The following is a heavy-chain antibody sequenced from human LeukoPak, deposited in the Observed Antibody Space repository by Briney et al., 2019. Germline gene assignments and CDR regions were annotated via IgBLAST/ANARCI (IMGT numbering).Heavy chain of an antibody. CDR2: IYDSGST. J-gene: IGHJ4*02. CDR1: GGSISSGGYS. CDR3: ARADFSTPPDY. D-gene: IGHD3/OR15-3a*01. V-gene: IGHV4-30-2*01. Sequence: SETLSLTCAVSGGSISSGGYSWSWIRQPPGAGLEWIGYIYDSGSTYYNPSLKSRVTISVDRSKNQFSLKLSSVTAADTAVYYCARADFSTPPDYWGQGTLVTVSS.